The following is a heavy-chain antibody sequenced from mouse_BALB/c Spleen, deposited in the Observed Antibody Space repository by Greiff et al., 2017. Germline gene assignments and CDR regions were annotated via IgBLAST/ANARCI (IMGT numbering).Heavy chain of an antibody. CDR1: GFTFSSYA. CDR3: ARGDYDYDGFAY. D-gene: IGHD2-4*01. CDR2: ISSGGSYT. V-gene: IGHV5-9-4*01. Sequence: EVQLVESGGGLVKPGGSLKLSCAASGFTFSSYAMSWVRQSPEKRLEWVAEISSGGSYTYYPDTVTGRFTISRDNAKNTLYLEMSSLRSEDTAMYYCARGDYDYDGFAYWGQGTLVTVSA. J-gene: IGHJ3*01.